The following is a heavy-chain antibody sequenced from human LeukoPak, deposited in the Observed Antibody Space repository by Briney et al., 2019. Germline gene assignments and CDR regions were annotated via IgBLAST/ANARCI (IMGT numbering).Heavy chain of an antibody. CDR3: ATDLRVTTILDWFDP. Sequence: ASVKVSCKASGYTFTSYYMHWVRQAPGQGLEWMGGFDPEDGETIYAQKFQGRVTMTEDTSTDTAYMELSSLRSEDTAVYYCATDLRVTTILDWFDPWGQGTLVTVSS. CDR1: GYTFTSYY. D-gene: IGHD3-3*01. V-gene: IGHV1-24*01. J-gene: IGHJ5*02. CDR2: FDPEDGET.